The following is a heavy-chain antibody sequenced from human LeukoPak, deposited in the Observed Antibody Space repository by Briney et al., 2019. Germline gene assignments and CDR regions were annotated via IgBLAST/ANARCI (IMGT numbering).Heavy chain of an antibody. Sequence: PGGSLRLSCAASGFTFSSYSMNWVRQAPGKGLEWVSSISSSSSYIYYADSVKGRFTISRDNAKNSLYLQMTSLRAEDTAVYYCARDGAGTFDYWGQGTLVTVSS. D-gene: IGHD6-13*01. J-gene: IGHJ4*02. CDR3: ARDGAGTFDY. V-gene: IGHV3-21*01. CDR1: GFTFSSYS. CDR2: ISSSSSYI.